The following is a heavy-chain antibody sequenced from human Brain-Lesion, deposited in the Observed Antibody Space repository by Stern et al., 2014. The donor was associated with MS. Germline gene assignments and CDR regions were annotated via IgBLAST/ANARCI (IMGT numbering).Heavy chain of an antibody. V-gene: IGHV4-61*02. J-gene: IGHJ6*02. D-gene: IGHD2-2*01. Sequence: QVQLQESGPGLVKPSPTLSLSCTVSGGSISSGGYYWSWIRQPAGKGLEWIGRIFNSGSTSNNPSHKSRVPISIDTSKNQFSLRLNAMTAADTAVYYCARGRVVPGFQYYATDVWGQGTTVIVSS. CDR2: IFNSGST. CDR1: GGSISSGGYY. CDR3: ARGRVVPGFQYYATDV.